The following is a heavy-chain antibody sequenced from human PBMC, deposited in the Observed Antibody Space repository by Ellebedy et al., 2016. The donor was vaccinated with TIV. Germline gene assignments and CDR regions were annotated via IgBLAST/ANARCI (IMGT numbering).Heavy chain of an antibody. CDR1: GFTFSSYW. D-gene: IGHD2-8*01. CDR2: IKQDGSEK. Sequence: GESLKISCAASGFTFSSYWMSWVRQAPGKGLECVANIKQDGSEKYYVDSVKGRFTISRDNAKNSLYLQMNRLRAEDTAVYYCARGYASPNYWGQGTLVTVSS. V-gene: IGHV3-7*01. J-gene: IGHJ4*02. CDR3: ARGYASPNY.